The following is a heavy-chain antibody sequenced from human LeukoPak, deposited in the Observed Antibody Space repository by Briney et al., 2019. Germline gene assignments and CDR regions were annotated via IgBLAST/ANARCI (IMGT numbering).Heavy chain of an antibody. J-gene: IGHJ4*02. CDR2: IYYSGST. CDR1: GGSISSGGYY. D-gene: IGHD3-10*01. Sequence: SQTLSLTCTVSGGSISSGGYYWSWIRQHPGKGLEWIGYIYYSGSTYYNPSLKSRVTISVDTSKNQFSLKLSSVTAADTAVYYCAIQKADLITMIRGIIAYWGQGTLVTVSS. V-gene: IGHV4-31*03. CDR3: AIQKADLITMIRGIIAY.